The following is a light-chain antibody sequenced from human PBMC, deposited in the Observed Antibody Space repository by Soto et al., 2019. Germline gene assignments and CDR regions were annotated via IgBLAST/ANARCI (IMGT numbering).Light chain of an antibody. Sequence: EIVLTQSPGTLSLSPGERATLSCRASQSVANNYLAWYQQKPGQAPMFLMYDASSRATGIPDRFSGSGSGTDFTLTISRLEPEDFAVYYCEQYGSTPLTFGGGTKVEIK. CDR1: QSVANNY. CDR2: DAS. CDR3: EQYGSTPLT. J-gene: IGKJ4*01. V-gene: IGKV3-20*01.